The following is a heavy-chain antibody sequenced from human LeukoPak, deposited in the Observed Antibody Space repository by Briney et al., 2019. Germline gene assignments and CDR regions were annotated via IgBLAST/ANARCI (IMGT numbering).Heavy chain of an antibody. CDR2: IYYSGST. J-gene: IGHJ6*02. CDR3: ARQEYYYGMDV. CDR1: GGSISSYY. V-gene: IGHV4-59*05. Sequence: PSETLSLTCTVSGGSISSYYWSWIRQPPGKGLEWIGSIYYSGSTYYNPSLKSRVTISVDTSKNQFSLKLSSVTAADTAVYYCARQEYYYGMDVWGQGTTVTVSS.